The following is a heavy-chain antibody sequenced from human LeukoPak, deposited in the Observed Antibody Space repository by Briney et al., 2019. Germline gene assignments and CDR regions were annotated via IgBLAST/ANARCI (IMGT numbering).Heavy chain of an antibody. V-gene: IGHV3-30*18. J-gene: IGHJ4*02. CDR1: GFTFSSYG. CDR2: ISYDGSNK. CDR3: AKDLGTSGWYCDY. Sequence: PGRSLRLSCAGSGFTFSSYGMHWVRQAPGKGLEWVAVISYDGSNKYYADSVKGRFTISRDNSKNTLHLQMNSLRVEDTAVYYCAKDLGTSGWYCDYWGQGTLVTVSS. D-gene: IGHD6-19*01.